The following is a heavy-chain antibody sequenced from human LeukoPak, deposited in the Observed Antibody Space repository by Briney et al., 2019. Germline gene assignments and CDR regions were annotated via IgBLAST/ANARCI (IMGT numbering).Heavy chain of an antibody. CDR3: ARGGAAPDY. D-gene: IGHD2-15*01. J-gene: IGHJ4*02. V-gene: IGHV4-34*01. CDR2: INHSGST. CDR1: GFTFSSYS. Sequence: GSLRLSCAASGFTFSSYSMNWIRQPPGKGLEWIGEINHSGSTNYNPSLKSRVTISVDTSKNQFSLKLSSVTAADTAVYYCARGGAAPDYWGQGTLVTVSS.